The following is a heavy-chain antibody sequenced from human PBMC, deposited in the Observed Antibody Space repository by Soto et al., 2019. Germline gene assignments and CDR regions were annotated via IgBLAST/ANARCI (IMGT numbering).Heavy chain of an antibody. V-gene: IGHV3-30*18. Sequence: QVQLVESGGGVVQPGRSLRLSCAASGFTFSSYGMHWVRQAPGKGLEWVAVISYDGSNKYYADSVKGRFTISRDNSKSTLYLQMNSLRAEDTAVYYCAKIAGGSYDFWSGPHYYYGMDVWGQGTTVTVSS. J-gene: IGHJ6*02. CDR1: GFTFSSYG. CDR3: AKIAGGSYDFWSGPHYYYGMDV. CDR2: ISYDGSNK. D-gene: IGHD3-3*01.